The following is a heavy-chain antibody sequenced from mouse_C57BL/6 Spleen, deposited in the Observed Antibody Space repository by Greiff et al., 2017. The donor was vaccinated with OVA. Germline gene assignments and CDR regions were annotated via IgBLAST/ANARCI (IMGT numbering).Heavy chain of an antibody. Sequence: VQLQQSGPELVKPGASVKISCKASGYTFTDYYINWVKQRPGQGLEWIGWIFPGSGSTYYNEKFKGKATLTVDKSSSTAYMLLSSLTSEDSAVYFCARSYDYDVGTWFAYWGQGTLVTVSA. CDR2: IFPGSGST. CDR1: GYTFTDYY. V-gene: IGHV1-75*01. D-gene: IGHD2-4*01. J-gene: IGHJ3*01. CDR3: ARSYDYDVGTWFAY.